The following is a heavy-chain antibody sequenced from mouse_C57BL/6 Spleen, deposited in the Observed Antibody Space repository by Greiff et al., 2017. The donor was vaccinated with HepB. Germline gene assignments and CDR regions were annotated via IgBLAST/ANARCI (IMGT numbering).Heavy chain of an antibody. CDR2: ISSGGSYT. CDR3: ARLAQATYFDY. CDR1: GFTFSSYG. Sequence: EVQLKESGGDLVKPGGSLKLSCAASGFTFSSYGMSWVRQTPDKRLEWVATISSGGSYTYYPDSVKGRFTISRDNAKNTLYLQMSSLKSEDTAMYYCARLAQATYFDYWGQGTTLTVSS. D-gene: IGHD3-2*02. V-gene: IGHV5-6*01. J-gene: IGHJ2*01.